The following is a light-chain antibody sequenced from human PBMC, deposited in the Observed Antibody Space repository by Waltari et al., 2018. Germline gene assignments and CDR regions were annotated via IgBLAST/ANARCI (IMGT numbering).Light chain of an antibody. Sequence: QSALTQPASVSGSPGQSITISCTGTRRDLGGYNFVSWYQQHPGKAPKRMIYEVSNRPSGVSNRFSGSKSGNTASLTISGLQAEDEADYYCSSYTSSSTRFGTGTKVTVL. CDR3: SSYTSSSTR. V-gene: IGLV2-14*01. J-gene: IGLJ1*01. CDR1: RRDLGGYNF. CDR2: EVS.